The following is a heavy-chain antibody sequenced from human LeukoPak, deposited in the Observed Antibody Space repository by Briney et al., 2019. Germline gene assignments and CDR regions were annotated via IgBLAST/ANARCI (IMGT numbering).Heavy chain of an antibody. J-gene: IGHJ4*02. CDR3: ARGRFIAGTTAYYFDY. CDR1: GFTFSSYV. Sequence: GGSLRLSCAASGFTFSSYVMSWVRQAPGKGLEWVSSISNSGGSTYYADSVKGRFTISRDNSKNTLYLQMNSLRAEDTAVYYCARGRFIAGTTAYYFDYWGQGTLVTVSS. D-gene: IGHD1-26*01. CDR2: ISNSGGST. V-gene: IGHV3-23*01.